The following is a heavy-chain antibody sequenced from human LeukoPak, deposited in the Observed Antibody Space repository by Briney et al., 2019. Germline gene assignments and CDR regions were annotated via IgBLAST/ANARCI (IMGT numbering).Heavy chain of an antibody. CDR2: MYYSGST. Sequence: SGTLSLTCAVSGGSITTTNWWSWVRQPPGKGLEWIGYMYYSGSTNHNPSLKSRVTISVDTSKNQFSLKLSSVTAADTAVYYCARAWATDYFDYWGQGTLVTVSS. J-gene: IGHJ4*02. CDR1: GGSITTTNW. V-gene: IGHV4-4*02. CDR3: ARAWATDYFDY.